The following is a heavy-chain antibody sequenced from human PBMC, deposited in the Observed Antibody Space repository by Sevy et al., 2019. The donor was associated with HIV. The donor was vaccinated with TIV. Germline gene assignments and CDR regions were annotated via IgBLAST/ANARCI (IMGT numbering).Heavy chain of an antibody. J-gene: IGHJ4*02. V-gene: IGHV3-53*01. CDR1: GFTVSSNF. Sequence: GGSLRLSCAASGFTVSSNFMTWVHQAPGKALEWVSIIYSGGSTYYADSVKGRFTISRDNSKNTLYLQMNSLTAEDTAVYYCAREVGSTTNPFDYWGQGTLVTVSS. CDR3: AREVGSTTNPFDY. CDR2: IYSGGST. D-gene: IGHD1-26*01.